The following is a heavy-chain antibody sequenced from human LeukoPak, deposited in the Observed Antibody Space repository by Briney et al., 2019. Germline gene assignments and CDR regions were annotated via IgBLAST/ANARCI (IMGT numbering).Heavy chain of an antibody. J-gene: IGHJ4*02. CDR1: GFTFSSYA. D-gene: IGHD6-19*01. CDR2: ISGSGGST. CDR3: AKGPRASGWTYFDY. Sequence: GGSLRLSCAASGFTFSSYAMSWVRQAPGKGLKWVSVISGSGGSTYSAESVKGRFTISRDNSKNTLYLQMNSLRVEDTAVYYCAKGPRASGWTYFDYWGQGTLVTVSS. V-gene: IGHV3-23*01.